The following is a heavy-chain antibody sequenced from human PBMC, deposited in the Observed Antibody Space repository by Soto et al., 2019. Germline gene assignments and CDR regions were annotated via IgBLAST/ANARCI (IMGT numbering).Heavy chain of an antibody. CDR3: ARSSVAGAGYFQH. CDR2: IYYSGST. D-gene: IGHD6-19*01. J-gene: IGHJ1*01. CDR1: GGSVSGGVYY. Sequence: QVELQEAGPGLVKPSQTLSLTCTVSGGSVSGGVYYWNGVRQHPEKGLEWIGYIYYSGSTYYNPSLRSRVTIAADTSKNQFSLKLSSVTVADTAVDYCARSSVAGAGYFQHWVQGTQVIVSS. V-gene: IGHV4-31*03.